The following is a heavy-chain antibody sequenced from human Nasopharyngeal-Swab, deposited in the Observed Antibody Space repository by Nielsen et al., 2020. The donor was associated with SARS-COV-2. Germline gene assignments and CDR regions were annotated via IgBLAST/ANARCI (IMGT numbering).Heavy chain of an antibody. D-gene: IGHD3-22*01. Sequence: ASVKVSCKASGYTFTSYAMHWVRQASGQRLEWMGWINAGNGNTKYSQKFQGRVTITRDTSASTAYMELSSLRSEDTAVYYCARSTYYYDSSGYSFDYWGQGALVTVSS. CDR2: INAGNGNT. CDR3: ARSTYYYDSSGYSFDY. J-gene: IGHJ4*02. V-gene: IGHV1-3*01. CDR1: GYTFTSYA.